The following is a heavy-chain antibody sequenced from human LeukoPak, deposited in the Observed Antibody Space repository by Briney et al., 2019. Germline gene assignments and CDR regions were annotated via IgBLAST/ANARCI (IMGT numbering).Heavy chain of an antibody. CDR1: GFTFSDYY. D-gene: IGHD3-16*01. V-gene: IGHV3-11*06. CDR3: ARVMTPHLSAIDAFDI. CDR2: ISSSSSYI. Sequence: GGSLRLSCAASGFTFSDYYMSWIRQAPGKGLEWVSSISSSSSYIYYADSVKGRFTISRDNAKNSLYLQMNSLRAEDTAVYYCARVMTPHLSAIDAFDIWGQGTMVTVSS. J-gene: IGHJ3*02.